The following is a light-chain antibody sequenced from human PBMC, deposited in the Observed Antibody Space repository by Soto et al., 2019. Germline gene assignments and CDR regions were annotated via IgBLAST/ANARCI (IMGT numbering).Light chain of an antibody. J-gene: IGKJ4*01. CDR1: QSISNY. V-gene: IGKV1-39*01. CDR2: AAS. CDR3: QQSYSTPLT. Sequence: DIQMTQSPSSLAASVGDRVTIPCRASQSISNYLNWYQQKPGEAPKVLIYAASSLQSGVPSRFSGSGSGTDFTLTITSLQPEDFATNYCQQSYSTPLTFGGGTKVEIK.